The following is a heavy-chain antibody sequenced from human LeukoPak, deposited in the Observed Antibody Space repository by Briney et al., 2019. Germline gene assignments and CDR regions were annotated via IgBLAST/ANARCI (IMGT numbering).Heavy chain of an antibody. V-gene: IGHV4-34*01. Sequence: SGTLSLTCAVYGGSFSGYYWSWIRQPPGKGLEWIGEINHSGSTNYNPSLKSRVTISVDTSKNQFSLKLSSVTAADTAVYYCARGRGYSSSWYVPSDFDYWGQGTLVTVSS. CDR1: GGSFSGYY. D-gene: IGHD6-13*01. CDR3: ARGRGYSSSWYVPSDFDY. CDR2: INHSGST. J-gene: IGHJ4*02.